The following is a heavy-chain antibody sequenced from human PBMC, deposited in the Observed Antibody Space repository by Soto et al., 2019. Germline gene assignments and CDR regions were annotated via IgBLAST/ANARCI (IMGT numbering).Heavy chain of an antibody. Sequence: QVQLQQWGAGLLKPSETLSLTCAVYGGSFSGYYSSWIRQPPGKGLEWIGEINHSGSTNYNPSLKSRVTISVDTSKNQFSLKLSSVTAADTAVYYCAPRGQNAEGRAGWFDPWGQGTLVTVSS. J-gene: IGHJ5*02. CDR1: GGSFSGYY. CDR2: INHSGST. CDR3: APRGQNAEGRAGWFDP. V-gene: IGHV4-34*01.